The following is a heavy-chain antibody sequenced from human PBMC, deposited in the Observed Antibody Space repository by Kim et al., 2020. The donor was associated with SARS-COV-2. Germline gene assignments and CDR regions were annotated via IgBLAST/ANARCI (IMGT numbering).Heavy chain of an antibody. CDR2: IYYSGST. CDR3: ATERNCSSTSCADAEGVFDI. V-gene: IGHV4-30-4*01. CDR1: GGSISSGDYY. Sequence: SETLSLTCTVSGGSISSGDYYWSWIRQPPGKGLEWIGYIYYSGSTYYNPSLKSRVTISVDTSKNQFSLKLSSVTAADTAVYYCATERNCSSTSCADAEGVFDIWGQGTMVTVSS. D-gene: IGHD2-2*01. J-gene: IGHJ3*02.